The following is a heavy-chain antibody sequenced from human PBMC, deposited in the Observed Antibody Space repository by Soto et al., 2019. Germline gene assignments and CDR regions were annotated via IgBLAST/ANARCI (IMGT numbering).Heavy chain of an antibody. CDR2: ISGSGGST. J-gene: IGHJ5*02. CDR1: GFTFSSYA. V-gene: IGHV3-23*01. CDR3: AKDPGGYDTPNWFDP. D-gene: IGHD5-12*01. Sequence: EVQLLESGGGLVQPGGSLRLSCAASGFTFSSYAMSWVRQAPGKGLEWVSAISGSGGSTYYADSVKGLFTISRDNSKNTLYLQMNSLRAEDTAVYYCAKDPGGYDTPNWFDPCGQGTLVTVSS.